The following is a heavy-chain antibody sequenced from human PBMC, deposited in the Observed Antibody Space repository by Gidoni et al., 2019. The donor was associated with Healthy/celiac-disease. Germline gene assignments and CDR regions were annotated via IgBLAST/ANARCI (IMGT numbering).Heavy chain of an antibody. Sequence: SSYGMHWVRQAPGKGLEWVAVIWYDGSNKYYADSVKGRFTISRDNSKNTLYLQMNSLRAEDTAVYYCARDGTWVYYDILTGYYNPPGGYYYYGMDVWGQGTTVTVSS. CDR2: IWYDGSNK. CDR3: ARDGTWVYYDILTGYYNPPGGYYYYGMDV. V-gene: IGHV3-33*01. J-gene: IGHJ6*02. D-gene: IGHD3-9*01. CDR1: SSYG.